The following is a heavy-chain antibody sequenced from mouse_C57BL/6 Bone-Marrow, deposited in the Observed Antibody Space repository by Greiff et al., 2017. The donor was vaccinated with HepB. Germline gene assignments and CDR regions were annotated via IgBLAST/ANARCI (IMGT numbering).Heavy chain of an antibody. CDR3: ARATYDYGSSFFV. CDR2: INPYNGGT. Sequence: EVQLQQSGPVLVKPGASVKMSCKASGYTFTDYYMNWVKQSHGKSLEWIGVINPYNGGTSYNQKFKGKSTLTVDKSSSTAYMELNSLTSEDSAVYDCARATYDYGSSFFVWGRGTTVTVSS. V-gene: IGHV1-19*01. D-gene: IGHD1-1*01. J-gene: IGHJ1*03. CDR1: GYTFTDYY.